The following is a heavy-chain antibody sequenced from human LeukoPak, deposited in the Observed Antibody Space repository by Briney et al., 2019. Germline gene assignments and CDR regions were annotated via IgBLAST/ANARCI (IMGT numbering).Heavy chain of an antibody. CDR1: GDSISSSSYY. J-gene: IGHJ4*02. V-gene: IGHV4-39*07. D-gene: IGHD6-13*01. CDR2: IYYSGST. CDR3: ARVGIAAAGIDY. Sequence: PSETLSLTCTVSGDSISSSSYYWGWIRQPPGKGLEWIGSIYYSGSTYYNPSLKSRVTISVDTSKNQFSLKLSSVTAADTAVYYCARVGIAAAGIDYWGQGTLVTVSS.